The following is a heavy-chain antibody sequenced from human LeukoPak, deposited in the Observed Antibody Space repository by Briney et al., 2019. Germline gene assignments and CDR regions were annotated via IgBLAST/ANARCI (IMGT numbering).Heavy chain of an antibody. CDR2: INHSGST. CDR1: GFIFSSYG. CDR3: VRHVARAFDI. Sequence: GTLRLSCAASGFIFSSYGMSWIRQPPGKGLEWIGEINHSGSTKYNPSLKSRVTISIDTSKNQLSLKLSPVTAADTAVYSCVRHVARAFDIWGQGTKVTVSS. J-gene: IGHJ3*02. V-gene: IGHV4-34*01.